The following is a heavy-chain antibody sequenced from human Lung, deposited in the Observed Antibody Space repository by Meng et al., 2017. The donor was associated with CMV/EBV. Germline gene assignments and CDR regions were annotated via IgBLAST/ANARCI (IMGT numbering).Heavy chain of an antibody. V-gene: IGHV1-2*02. CDR1: GYTFTDYK. D-gene: IGHD3-3*01. CDR3: ASKMYYDFWSAYRGTEGVDPFNI. Sequence: ASVXVSXKASGYTFTDYKMHWVRQAPGQGLEWMGWISPNNGATNYAQKFQGRVTMTRDTSISTAYMELNRLTYDDTAVYYCASKMYYDFWSAYRGTEGVDPFNIWXQWTLVTVSS. J-gene: IGHJ3*02. CDR2: ISPNNGAT.